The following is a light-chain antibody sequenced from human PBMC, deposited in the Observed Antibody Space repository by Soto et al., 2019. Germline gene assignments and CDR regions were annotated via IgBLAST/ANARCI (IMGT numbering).Light chain of an antibody. CDR3: SSYTSSSTLEV. CDR1: SSDVGGYNY. Sequence: QSALTQPASVSESPGQSITISCTGTSSDVGGYNYVSWYQQHPGKDPKLMIYEVSNRPSGVSNRFSGSKSGNTASLTISGHQAEDEADYYCSSYTSSSTLEVFGTGTKLTVL. V-gene: IGLV2-14*01. CDR2: EVS. J-gene: IGLJ1*01.